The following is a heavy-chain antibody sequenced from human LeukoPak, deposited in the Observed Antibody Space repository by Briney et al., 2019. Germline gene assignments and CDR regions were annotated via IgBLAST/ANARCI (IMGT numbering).Heavy chain of an antibody. Sequence: SVKVSCKASGGTFSSYAISWVRPAPGQGLEWMGGIIPIFGTANYAQKFQGRVTITADESTSTAYMELSSLRSEDTAVYYCARAFTRVTMIVVVPDAFDIWGQGTMVTVSS. D-gene: IGHD3-22*01. J-gene: IGHJ3*02. CDR1: GGTFSSYA. CDR3: ARAFTRVTMIVVVPDAFDI. CDR2: IIPIFGTA. V-gene: IGHV1-69*13.